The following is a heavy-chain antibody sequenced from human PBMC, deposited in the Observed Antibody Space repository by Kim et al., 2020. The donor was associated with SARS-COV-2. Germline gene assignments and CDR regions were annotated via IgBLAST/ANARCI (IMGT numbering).Heavy chain of an antibody. Sequence: SETLSLTCTVSGGSISSSSYYWGWIRQPPGKGLEWIGSIYYSGSTYYNPSLKSRVTISVDTSKNQFSLKLSSVTAADTAVYYCARRMLRDCGGDCYSDYWGQGTLVTVSS. D-gene: IGHD2-21*02. CDR3: ARRMLRDCGGDCYSDY. J-gene: IGHJ4*02. CDR2: IYYSGST. CDR1: GGSISSSSYY. V-gene: IGHV4-39*01.